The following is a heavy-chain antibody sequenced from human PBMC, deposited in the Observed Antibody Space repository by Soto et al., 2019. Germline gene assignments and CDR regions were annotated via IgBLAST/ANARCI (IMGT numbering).Heavy chain of an antibody. CDR3: XXXXXXXXXXXXXX. V-gene: IGHV3-30*03. J-gene: IGHJ1*01. Sequence: QAHLVESGGGVVQPGRSLRLSCAASGFTFTSYGMHWVRQAPGTRLEWVAVISYDGGLQHYADSVKGRFTISRDNSKNMVLLQMNSLXAXXXXXXXXXXXXXXXXXXXXXXXGXXTLVSVSS. CDR1: GFTFTSYG. CDR2: ISYDGGLQ.